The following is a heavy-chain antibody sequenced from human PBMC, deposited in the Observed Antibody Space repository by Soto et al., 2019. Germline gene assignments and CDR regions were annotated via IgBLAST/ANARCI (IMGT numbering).Heavy chain of an antibody. Sequence: EVQLVESGGDLVQPGGSLRLSCAASGLTFSDRSMDWVRLAPGKGQEWVARSRSKANSYTTEYAASVKGRFTISRDDSKNSLYLQMNSLKTEDTAVYYCASLTTYWGQGTLVTVSS. V-gene: IGHV3-72*01. CDR1: GLTFSDRS. D-gene: IGHD4-17*01. CDR2: SRSKANSYTT. J-gene: IGHJ4*02. CDR3: ASLTTY.